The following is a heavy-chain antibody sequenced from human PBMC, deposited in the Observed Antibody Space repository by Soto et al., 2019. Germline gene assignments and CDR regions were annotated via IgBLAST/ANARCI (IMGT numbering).Heavy chain of an antibody. J-gene: IGHJ6*02. CDR2: IRRKVNSYTT. CDR3: TRDLVAGTPGGLDV. D-gene: IGHD6-19*01. CDR1: GFTFSDHY. V-gene: IGHV3-72*01. Sequence: EVQLVESGGGLVQPGGSLRLSCAAAGFTFSDHYMDWVRQAPGKGLEWVGRIRRKVNSYTTEYAAAVKGRFTISRDDSKNPLYLQMNSLKTEDTAVYYCTRDLVAGTPGGLDVWGQGTAVAVSS.